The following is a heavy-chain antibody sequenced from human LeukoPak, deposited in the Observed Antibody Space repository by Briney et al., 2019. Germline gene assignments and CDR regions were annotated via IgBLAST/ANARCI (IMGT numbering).Heavy chain of an antibody. CDR2: IYTSGST. V-gene: IGHV4-61*02. CDR1: GGSISSGSYY. CDR3: ARVSWGSGSYDY. D-gene: IGHD3-10*01. J-gene: IGHJ4*02. Sequence: SETLPLTCTASGGSISSGSYYWSWIRQPAGKGLEWIGRIYTSGSTNYNPSLKSRVTISVDTSKNQFSLKLSSVTAADTAVYYCARVSWGSGSYDYWGQGTLVTVSS.